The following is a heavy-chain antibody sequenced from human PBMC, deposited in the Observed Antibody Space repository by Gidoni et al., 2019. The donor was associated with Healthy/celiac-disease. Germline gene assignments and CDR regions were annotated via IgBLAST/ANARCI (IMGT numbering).Heavy chain of an antibody. V-gene: IGHV4-59*02. Sequence: QVQLQVSGPGLVKPSETLSLTCTVAGGPVSSYYWSWIRQPPGKGLEWIGYIYYSGSTNYNPSLKSRVTISVDTSKNQFSLKLSSVTAADTAVYYCAGFHYGSGRDDAFDIWGQGTMVTVSS. CDR3: AGFHYGSGRDDAFDI. CDR1: GGPVSSYY. J-gene: IGHJ3*02. CDR2: IYYSGST. D-gene: IGHD3-10*01.